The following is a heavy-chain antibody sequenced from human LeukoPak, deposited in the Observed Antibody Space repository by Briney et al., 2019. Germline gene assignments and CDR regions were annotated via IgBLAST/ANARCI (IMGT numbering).Heavy chain of an antibody. D-gene: IGHD5-12*01. CDR1: GFTFRSYW. CDR3: ARVEYSGWNLEY. Sequence: PGGSLRLSCAASGFTFRSYWMSWVRQAPGKVLEWVANINQGGSVQYYMDSVKGRFTISRDDAKNSLYVQMNSLRDEDTAVYYCARVEYSGWNLEYWGQGTLVTVSS. J-gene: IGHJ4*02. CDR2: INQGGSVQ. V-gene: IGHV3-7*01.